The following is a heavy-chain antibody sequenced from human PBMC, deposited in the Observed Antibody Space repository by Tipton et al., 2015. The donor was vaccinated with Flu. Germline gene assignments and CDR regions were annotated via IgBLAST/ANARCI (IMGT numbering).Heavy chain of an antibody. Sequence: TLSLTCTVYGGSLSGYYWSWIRQPPVKGLEWIGYIYYSGSTNYNPSLKSRVTISVDTSKNQFSLKLSSVTAADTAVYYCARDLGSSGSFDYWGQGTLVTVSS. J-gene: IGHJ4*02. CDR3: ARDLGSSGSFDY. V-gene: IGHV4-59*01. D-gene: IGHD6-25*01. CDR2: IYYSGST. CDR1: GGSLSGYY.